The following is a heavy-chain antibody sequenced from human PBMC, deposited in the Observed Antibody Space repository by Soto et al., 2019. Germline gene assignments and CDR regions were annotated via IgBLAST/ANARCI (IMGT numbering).Heavy chain of an antibody. D-gene: IGHD2-2*01. CDR1: GGSISSGDYY. Sequence: QVQLQESGPGLVKPSQTLSVTCTVSGGSISSGDYYWSWIRQPPGKGLEWIGYIYYSGSTYYNPSLKSRVTISVDTSKNQFSLKLSSVTAADTAVYYCASRYCSSTSCYAPWFDPWGQGTLVTVSS. CDR3: ASRYCSSTSCYAPWFDP. CDR2: IYYSGST. V-gene: IGHV4-30-4*01. J-gene: IGHJ5*02.